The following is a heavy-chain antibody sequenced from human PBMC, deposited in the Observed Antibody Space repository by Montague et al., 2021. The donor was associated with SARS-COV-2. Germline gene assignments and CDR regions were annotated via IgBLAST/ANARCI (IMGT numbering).Heavy chain of an antibody. CDR3: ARLPYGNSYGMDV. CDR1: GGSISTYS. CDR2: IDYSGST. Sequence: SETLSLTCTVSGGSISTYSWNCIRQFPGKGLEWIVYIDYSGSTNYNPSLQSRVIVSVDRSTIQFSLQLNSVTAANTAIYYCARLPYGNSYGMDVWGQGTTVTVSS. V-gene: IGHV4-59*01. D-gene: IGHD4-17*01. J-gene: IGHJ6*02.